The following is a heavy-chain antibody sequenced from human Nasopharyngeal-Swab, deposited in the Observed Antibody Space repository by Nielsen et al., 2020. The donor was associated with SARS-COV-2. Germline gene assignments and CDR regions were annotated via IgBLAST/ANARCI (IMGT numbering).Heavy chain of an antibody. D-gene: IGHD3-22*01. CDR3: ARGDYYDSSGYYTY. CDR1: GFTFSSYA. V-gene: IGHV3-23*01. Sequence: GGSLRLSCAASGFTFSSYAMSWVRQAPGKGLEWVSAISGSGGSTYYADSVKGRFTISRDNAKNSLYLQMISLRAEDTAVYYCARGDYYDSSGYYTYWGQGTLVTVSS. CDR2: ISGSGGST. J-gene: IGHJ4*02.